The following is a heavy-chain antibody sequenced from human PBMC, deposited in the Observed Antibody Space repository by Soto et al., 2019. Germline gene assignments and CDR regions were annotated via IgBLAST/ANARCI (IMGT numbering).Heavy chain of an antibody. CDR2: IYYSGST. D-gene: IGHD4-17*01. J-gene: IGHJ4*02. CDR3: ATPSQNDYVDRYYFDY. CDR1: GGSISSSSYY. V-gene: IGHV4-39*01. Sequence: SETLSLTCTVSGGSISSSSYYWGWIRQPPGKGLEWIGSIYYSGSTYYNPSLKSRVTISVDTSKNQFSLKLSSVTAADTAVYYCATPSQNDYVDRYYFDYWGQGTQVTVSS.